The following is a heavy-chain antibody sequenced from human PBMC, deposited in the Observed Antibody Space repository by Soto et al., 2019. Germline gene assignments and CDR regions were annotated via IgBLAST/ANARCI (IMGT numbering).Heavy chain of an antibody. J-gene: IGHJ4*02. CDR3: AWGTDAYKNGF. V-gene: IGHV4-31*03. Sequence: SETLSLTCSVSGGSINSGGSHWTWIRQHPEKGLEWIGFIYYYNGATYSTSYNPSLQSRVVISVDTSKNQVSLSLSSVTAADKAVYFCAWGTDAYKNGFWGQGTLVTVSS. CDR2: IYYYNGAT. D-gene: IGHD2-8*01. CDR1: GGSINSGGSH.